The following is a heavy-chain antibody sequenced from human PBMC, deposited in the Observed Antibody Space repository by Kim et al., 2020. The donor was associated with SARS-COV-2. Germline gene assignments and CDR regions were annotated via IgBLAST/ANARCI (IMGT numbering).Heavy chain of an antibody. CDR2: IYSGGST. D-gene: IGHD2-21*02. CDR3: ARGGHIVVVTALFY. CDR1: GFTVSSNY. Sequence: GGSLRLSCAASGFTVSSNYMSWVRQAPGKGLEWVSVIYSGGSTYYADSVKGRFTISRDNSKNTLYLQMNSLRAEDTAVYYCARGGHIVVVTALFYWGQGTLVTVSS. V-gene: IGHV3-53*01. J-gene: IGHJ4*02.